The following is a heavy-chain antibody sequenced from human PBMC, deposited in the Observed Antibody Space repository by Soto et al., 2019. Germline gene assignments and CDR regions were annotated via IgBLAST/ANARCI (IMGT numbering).Heavy chain of an antibody. V-gene: IGHV3-23*01. CDR3: AKDAVSGDGVWLLDS. CDR1: GFTFSNYA. J-gene: IGHJ5*02. Sequence: PGGSLRLSTAASGFTFSNYAMTWARQAPGKGLEWVSSPLRSGSTTYYADSVKGRFTISSDKSANSLYLQMDSLRAEDTAVYYCAKDAVSGDGVWLLDSWGQGTVVTVS. CDR2: PLRSGSTT. D-gene: IGHD4-17*01.